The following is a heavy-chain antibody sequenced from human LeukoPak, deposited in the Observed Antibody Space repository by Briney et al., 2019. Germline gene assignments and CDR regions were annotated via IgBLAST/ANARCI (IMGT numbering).Heavy chain of an antibody. D-gene: IGHD2-2*01. CDR1: GFTFSSYG. Sequence: GGSLRLSCAASGFTFSSYGMHWVRQAPGKGLEWVAVISYDGSNKYYADSVKGRFTISRDNSKNTLYLQMNSLRAEDTAVYYCAKDGVPAAMLEFFDYWGQGTLVTVSS. CDR3: AKDGVPAAMLEFFDY. V-gene: IGHV3-30*18. CDR2: ISYDGSNK. J-gene: IGHJ4*02.